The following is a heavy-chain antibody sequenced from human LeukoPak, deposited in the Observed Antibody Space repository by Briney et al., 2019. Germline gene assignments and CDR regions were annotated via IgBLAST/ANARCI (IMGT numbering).Heavy chain of an antibody. CDR3: ARADNNYDSSGYWIDY. D-gene: IGHD3-22*01. CDR1: GGTFSSYA. CDR2: IIPILGIA. Sequence: SVKVSCKASGGTFSSYAISWVRQAPGQGLEWMGRIIPILGIANYAQKFQGRVTITADKSTSTAYMELSSLRSEDTAVYYCARADNNYDSSGYWIDYWGQGTLVTVSS. V-gene: IGHV1-69*04. J-gene: IGHJ4*02.